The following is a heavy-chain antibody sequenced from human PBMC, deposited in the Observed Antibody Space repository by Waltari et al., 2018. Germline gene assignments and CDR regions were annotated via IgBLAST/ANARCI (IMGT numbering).Heavy chain of an antibody. CDR2: IYYSGSI. Sequence: QLQLQESGPGLVKPSETLSLTCTVSGGSISSSSYYWGWIRQPPGKGLEWIGSIYYSGSIYYNPSLKSRVTISVDTSKNQFSLKLSSVTAADTAVYYCARTRGIAARGALDYWGQGTLVTVSS. V-gene: IGHV4-39*07. J-gene: IGHJ4*02. CDR3: ARTRGIAARGALDY. CDR1: GGSISSSSYY. D-gene: IGHD6-6*01.